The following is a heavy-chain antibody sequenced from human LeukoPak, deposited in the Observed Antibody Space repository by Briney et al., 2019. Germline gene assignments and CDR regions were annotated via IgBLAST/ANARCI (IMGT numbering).Heavy chain of an antibody. J-gene: IGHJ4*02. V-gene: IGHV3-21*04. Sequence: PGGSLRLSCAASGFTFSSYGMNWVRQAPGKGLEWVSSISSSSSYIYYADSVKGRFTISRDNSKNTLYLQMNSLRAEDTAVYYCAKGDSSDYWGQGTLVTVSS. CDR1: GFTFSSYG. CDR2: ISSSSSYI. CDR3: AKGDSSDY. D-gene: IGHD3-22*01.